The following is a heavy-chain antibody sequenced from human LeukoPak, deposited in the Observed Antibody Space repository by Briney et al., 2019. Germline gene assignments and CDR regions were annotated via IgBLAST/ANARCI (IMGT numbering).Heavy chain of an antibody. CDR2: INHSGST. J-gene: IGHJ3*02. CDR3: ARQPGIQLWLVSRTDAFDI. D-gene: IGHD5-18*01. Sequence: SETLSLTCAVYGGSFSGYYWSWIRQPPGKGLEWIGEINHSGSTNYNPSLKSRVTISVDTSKNQFSLKLSSVTAADTAVYYCARQPGIQLWLVSRTDAFDIWGQGTMVTVSS. CDR1: GGSFSGYY. V-gene: IGHV4-34*01.